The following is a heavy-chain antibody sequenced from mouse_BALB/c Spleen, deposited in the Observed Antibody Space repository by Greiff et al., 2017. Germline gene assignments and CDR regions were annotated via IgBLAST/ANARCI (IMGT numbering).Heavy chain of an antibody. CDR1: GFTFSSYG. CDR3: ARRGDVGYFDV. V-gene: IGHV5-6*01. J-gene: IGHJ1*01. CDR2: ISSGGSYT. Sequence: EVQLQQSGGDLVKPGGSLKLSCAASGFTFSSYGMSWVRQTPDKRLEWVATISSGGSYTYYPDSVKGRFTISRDNTKKTLYLQMSSLRSEDTALYYCARRGDVGYFDVWGAGTTVTVSS.